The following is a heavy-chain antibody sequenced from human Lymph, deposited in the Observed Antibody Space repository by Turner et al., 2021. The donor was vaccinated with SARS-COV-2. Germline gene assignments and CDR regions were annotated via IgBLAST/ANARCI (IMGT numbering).Heavy chain of an antibody. CDR2: IYYSGST. D-gene: IGHD1-26*01. J-gene: IGHJ3*02. CDR3: ARHPRFYSGSYSGAFDI. Sequence: QPQLQESGPGLVKPSETLSLTCTVSGGSISSSTYYWGWIRQPPGKGLEWIGNIYYSGSTYYNPSLKSRVTISVDTSKNQFSLKLSSVTAADTAVCYCARHPRFYSGSYSGAFDIWGQGTMVTVSS. CDR1: GGSISSSTYY. V-gene: IGHV4-39*01.